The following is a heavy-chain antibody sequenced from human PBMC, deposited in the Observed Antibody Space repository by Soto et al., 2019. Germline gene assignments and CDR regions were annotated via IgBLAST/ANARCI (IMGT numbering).Heavy chain of an antibody. D-gene: IGHD3-10*01. CDR3: ASGWLTYHYGSGSYYYFDY. J-gene: IGHJ4*02. V-gene: IGHV1-69*01. CDR2: IIPIFDTA. CDR1: GGTFSSYA. Sequence: QVQLVQSGAEVKKPGSSVKVSCKASGGTFSSYAISWVRQAPGQGLEWMGGIIPIFDTANYAQKFQGRVTITADESTSTAYMELSSLRSEDTAVYYCASGWLTYHYGSGSYYYFDYWGQGTLVTVSS.